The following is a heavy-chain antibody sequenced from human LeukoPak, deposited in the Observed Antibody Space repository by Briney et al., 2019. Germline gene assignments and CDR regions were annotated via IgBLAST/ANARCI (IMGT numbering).Heavy chain of an antibody. CDR2: ISGSGGST. J-gene: IGHJ4*02. CDR3: AKALFEQWLRSANDY. V-gene: IGHV3-23*01. CDR1: GFTFSSYA. D-gene: IGHD6-19*01. Sequence: GGSLRLSCAASGFTFSSYAMSLVRQAPGKGLEWVSAISGSGGSTYYADSVKGRFTISRDNSKNTLYLQMNSLRAEDTAVYYCAKALFEQWLRSANDYWGQGTLVTVSS.